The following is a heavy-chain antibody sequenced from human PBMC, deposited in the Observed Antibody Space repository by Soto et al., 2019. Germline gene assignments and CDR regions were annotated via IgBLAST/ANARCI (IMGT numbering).Heavy chain of an antibody. V-gene: IGHV1-69*15. CDR2: IIPIFGTP. D-gene: IGHD4-4*01. J-gene: IGHJ3*02. CDR1: GGTFGSNA. Sequence: QVQLVQSATEMRKPGSSVKVSCRASGGTFGSNAISWLRQATGQGLEWMGNIIPIFGTPKSSQNFQCRVTLTADESTNTAYMELSILPSEDTAISFCGREGFTFGPGAVSGAFDIWGQGTMGTVSS. CDR3: GREGFTFGPGAVSGAFDI.